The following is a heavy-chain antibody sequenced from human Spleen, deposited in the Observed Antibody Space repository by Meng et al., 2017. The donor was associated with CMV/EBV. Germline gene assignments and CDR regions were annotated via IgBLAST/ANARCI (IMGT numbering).Heavy chain of an antibody. D-gene: IGHD4-23*01. V-gene: IGHV1-69*02. CDR2: TIPILGLA. CDR3: ASPLTTVVTAGFGY. CDR1: GGTFSRHT. J-gene: IGHJ4*02. Sequence: SVKVSCKASGGTFSRHTISWVRQAPGQGLEWMGRTIPILGLANYAQKFQGRVTITADKSTNTAYMELSSLRSEDTAVYYCASPLTTVVTAGFGYWGQGTLVIVSS.